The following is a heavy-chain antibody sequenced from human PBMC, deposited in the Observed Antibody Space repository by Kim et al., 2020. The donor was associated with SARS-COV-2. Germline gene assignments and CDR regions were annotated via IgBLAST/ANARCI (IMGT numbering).Heavy chain of an antibody. J-gene: IGHJ6*02. CDR2: IKSKTDGGTT. D-gene: IGHD5-18*01. Sequence: GGSLRLSCAASGFTFSNAWMSWVRQAPGKGLEWVGRIKSKTDGGTTDYAAPVKGRFTISRDDSKNTLYLQMNSLKTEDTAVYYCTTDTWIQLPYKYYGMDVWGQGTTVTVSS. V-gene: IGHV3-15*01. CDR3: TTDTWIQLPYKYYGMDV. CDR1: GFTFSNAW.